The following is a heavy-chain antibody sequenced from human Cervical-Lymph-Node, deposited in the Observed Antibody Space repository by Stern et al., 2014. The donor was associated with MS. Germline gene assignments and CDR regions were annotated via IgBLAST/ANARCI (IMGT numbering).Heavy chain of an antibody. CDR2: INPSGGST. CDR1: GYTFISYY. CDR3: AREVAGHRLGMMDV. V-gene: IGHV1-46*01. D-gene: IGHD6-19*01. J-gene: IGHJ6*02. Sequence: QMQLVQSGAEVKKPGASVKVSCKAYGYTFISYYIHWERQAPGQGLEWMGIINPSGGSTSYAQKFQGRVTMTRDTSTSTVYMELRSLRSDDTAVYYCAREVAGHRLGMMDVWGQGTTVTVSS.